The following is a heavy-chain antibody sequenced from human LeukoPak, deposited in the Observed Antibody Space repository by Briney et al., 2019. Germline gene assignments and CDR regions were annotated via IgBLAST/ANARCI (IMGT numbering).Heavy chain of an antibody. CDR3: ARDFGDCSGGSCPH. Sequence: PSETLSLTCTVSGGSISSSSYYWGWIRQPPGKGLEWIGSIYYSGSTYYNPSLKSRVTISVDTSKNQFSLKLSSVTAADTAVYYCARDFGDCSGGSCPHWGQGTLVTVSS. V-gene: IGHV4-39*07. J-gene: IGHJ4*02. CDR2: IYYSGST. CDR1: GGSISSSSYY. D-gene: IGHD2-15*01.